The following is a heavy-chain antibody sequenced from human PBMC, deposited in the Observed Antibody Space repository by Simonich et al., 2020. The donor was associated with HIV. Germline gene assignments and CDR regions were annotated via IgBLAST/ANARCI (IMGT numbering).Heavy chain of an antibody. D-gene: IGHD1-26*01. V-gene: IGHV4-39*01. Sequence: QLQLQESGPGLVKPSETLSLTCTVSGGSISSSSYYWDWFRQPPGKGLEWIGSIYYSGSTDDNPSLKSRVTISVDTSKNQFSLKLSSVTAADTAVYYCAKVGATTAIIDYWGQGTLVTVSS. CDR1: GGSISSSSYY. CDR3: AKVGATTAIIDY. J-gene: IGHJ4*02. CDR2: IYYSGST.